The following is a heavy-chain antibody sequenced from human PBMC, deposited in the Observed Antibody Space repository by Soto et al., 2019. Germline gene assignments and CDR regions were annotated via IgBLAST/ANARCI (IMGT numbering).Heavy chain of an antibody. D-gene: IGHD3-3*01. CDR2: ISGSGGST. Sequence: PGGSLRLSCAASGFTFSSYAMSWVRQAPGKGLEWVSAISGSGGSTYYADSVKGRFTISRDNSKNTLYLQMNSLRAEDTAVYYCAKDSWGRSHYDFWSSYYWRGFDYWGQGTLVTVSS. J-gene: IGHJ4*02. CDR3: AKDSWGRSHYDFWSSYYWRGFDY. V-gene: IGHV3-23*01. CDR1: GFTFSSYA.